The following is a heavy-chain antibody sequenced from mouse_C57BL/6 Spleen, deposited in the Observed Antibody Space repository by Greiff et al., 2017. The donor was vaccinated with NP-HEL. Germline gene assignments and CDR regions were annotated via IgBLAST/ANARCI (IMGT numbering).Heavy chain of an antibody. Sequence: VKLMESGPGLVQPSQSLSITCTVSGFLFTSYGVHWVRQSPGKGLEWLGVIWRGGSTDYNAAFMSRLSITKDNSKSQVFFKMNSLQADDTAIYCCAKEGYYYGSRGDWFAYWGQGTLVTVSA. CDR1: GFLFTSYG. CDR2: IWRGGST. CDR3: AKEGYYYGSRGDWFAY. V-gene: IGHV2-5*01. J-gene: IGHJ3*01. D-gene: IGHD1-1*01.